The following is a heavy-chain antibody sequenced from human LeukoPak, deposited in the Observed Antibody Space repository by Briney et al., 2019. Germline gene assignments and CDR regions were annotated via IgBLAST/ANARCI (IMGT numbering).Heavy chain of an antibody. CDR2: ISSNGGST. CDR1: GFTFSSYA. D-gene: IGHD3-9*01. CDR3: ARAWRNILTD. V-gene: IGHV3-64*01. J-gene: IGHJ4*02. Sequence: PGGSLRLSCAASGFTFSSYAMHWVRQAPGKGLEYVSAISSNGGSTYYANSVKGRFTISRDNSKNTLYLQMGSLRAEDMAVYYCARAWRNILTDWGQGTLVIVSS.